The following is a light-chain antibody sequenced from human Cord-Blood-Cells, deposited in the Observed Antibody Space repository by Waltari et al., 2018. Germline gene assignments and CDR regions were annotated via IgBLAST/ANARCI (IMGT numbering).Light chain of an antibody. V-gene: IGKV1-39*01. CDR1: QSISSY. CDR3: PQGHRTPWT. Sequence: DIQMTQSPSSMSASVADRVTITCRASQSISSYLNWYQQKPGRAPKLLIYAASSLQSGVPTRFSVTCSGTNFTLPVGSPQPEYFATNYWPQGHRTPWTCGQGTKVAIK. CDR2: AAS. J-gene: IGKJ1*01.